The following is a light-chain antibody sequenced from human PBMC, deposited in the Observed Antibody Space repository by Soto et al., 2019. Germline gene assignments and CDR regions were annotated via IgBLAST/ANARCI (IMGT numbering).Light chain of an antibody. CDR2: EVS. J-gene: IGLJ2*01. CDR3: SSYTSSSTVI. Sequence: QSVLTQPASVSGSPGQSITISCTGTSSDVGDYNSVSWYQQHPGKAPKLMIYEVSNRPSGVSNRFSGSKSGNTASLTISGLQAEDEADYYCSSYTSSSTVIFGGGTKLTVL. V-gene: IGLV2-14*01. CDR1: SSDVGDYNS.